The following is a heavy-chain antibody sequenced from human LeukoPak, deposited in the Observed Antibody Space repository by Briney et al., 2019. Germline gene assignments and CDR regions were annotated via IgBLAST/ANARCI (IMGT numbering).Heavy chain of an antibody. CDR2: IRYDGSNK. CDR3: AKDGGCSSTSCRPLSYYFDY. D-gene: IGHD2-2*01. J-gene: IGHJ4*02. Sequence: PGGSLRLSCAASGFTFSSYGMHWVRQAPGKGLEWVAFIRYDGSNKYYADSVKGRFTISRDNSKNTLYLQMNSLRAEDTAVYYCAKDGGCSSTSCRPLSYYFDYWGQGTLVTVSS. V-gene: IGHV3-30*02. CDR1: GFTFSSYG.